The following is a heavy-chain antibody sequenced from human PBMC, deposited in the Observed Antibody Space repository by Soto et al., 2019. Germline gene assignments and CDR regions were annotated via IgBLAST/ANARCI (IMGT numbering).Heavy chain of an antibody. Sequence: XECLKVSCKCSGYSFTSYLISWVRQMPGKGLEWMGRIDPSDSYTNYSPSFQGHVTISADKSISTAYLQWSSLKASDTAMYYCARRIGDCSRTSCFDAFDIWGQGTMVT. J-gene: IGHJ3*02. V-gene: IGHV5-10-1*01. CDR2: IDPSDSYT. D-gene: IGHD2-2*01. CDR3: ARRIGDCSRTSCFDAFDI. CDR1: GYSFTSYL.